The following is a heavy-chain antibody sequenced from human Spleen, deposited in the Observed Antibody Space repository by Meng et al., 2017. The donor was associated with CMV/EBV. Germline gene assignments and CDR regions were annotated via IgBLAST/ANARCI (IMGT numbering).Heavy chain of an antibody. CDR3: AKDLGFGESWLDYFDY. J-gene: IGHJ4*02. D-gene: IGHD3-10*01. Sequence: GESLKISCADSGFTFSSYAMSWVRQAPGKGLEWVSAISGSGGSTYYADSVKGRFTISRDNSKNTLYLQMNSLRAEDTAVYYCAKDLGFGESWLDYFDYWGQGTLVTVSS. CDR2: ISGSGGST. V-gene: IGHV3-23*01. CDR1: GFTFSSYA.